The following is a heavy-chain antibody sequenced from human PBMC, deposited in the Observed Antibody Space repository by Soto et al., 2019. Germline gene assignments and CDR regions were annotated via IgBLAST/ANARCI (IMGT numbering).Heavy chain of an antibody. CDR3: ARDTYYYDSSGYYFYYYGMDV. J-gene: IGHJ6*02. Sequence: GGSLRLSCAASGFTFSSYAMNWVRQAPGKGLECVSYISSSGSTIYYADSVKGRFTISRDNAKNSLYLQMNSLRAEDTAVYYCARDTYYYDSSGYYFYYYGMDVWGQGTTVTVSS. CDR2: ISSSGSTI. CDR1: GFTFSSYA. D-gene: IGHD3-22*01. V-gene: IGHV3-48*03.